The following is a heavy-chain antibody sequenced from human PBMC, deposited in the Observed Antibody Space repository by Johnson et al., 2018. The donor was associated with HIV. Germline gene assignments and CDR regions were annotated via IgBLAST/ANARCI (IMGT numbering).Heavy chain of an antibody. CDR2: ISSSGGGT. J-gene: IGHJ3*01. V-gene: IGHV3-23*04. CDR1: GFTFSNYA. D-gene: IGHD4-17*01. CDR3: AKEGIIPTAASVGPPVDLDF. Sequence: MQLVESGGGLVQPGGSLRLSCAASGFTFSNYAMTWVRHVAGKGLEWVSAISSSGGGTYYADSVEGRFAISRDNSKTILYLQMNILRAEDTALYYCAKEGIIPTAASVGPPVDLDFWGQGTTVTVSS.